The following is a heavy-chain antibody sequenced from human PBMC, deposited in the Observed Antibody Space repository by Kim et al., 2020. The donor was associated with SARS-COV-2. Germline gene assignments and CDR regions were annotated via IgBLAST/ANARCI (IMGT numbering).Heavy chain of an antibody. D-gene: IGHD2-15*01. J-gene: IGHJ4*02. CDR3: AREPYGGNYFDY. CDR1: GGSISSGGYY. Sequence: SETLSLTCTVSGGSISSGGYYWSWIRQHPGKGLEWIGYIYYSGSTYYNPSLKSRVTISVDTSKNQFSLKLSSVTAADTAVYYCAREPYGGNYFDYWGQGTLVTVSS. CDR2: IYYSGST. V-gene: IGHV4-31*03.